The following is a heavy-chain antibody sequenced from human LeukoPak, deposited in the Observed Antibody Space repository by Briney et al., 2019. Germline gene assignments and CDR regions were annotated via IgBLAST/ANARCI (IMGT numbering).Heavy chain of an antibody. J-gene: IGHJ4*02. CDR2: IYYSGST. CDR3: VRGAVPAAKFYFDY. Sequence: SETLSLTCTVSGGSVSSGTYYWSWIRQPPGKGLEWIGYIYYSGSTNYNPSLKSRVTISVDTSKDQFSLKLSSVTAADTAVYYCVRGAVPAAKFYFDYWGQGTLVTVSS. D-gene: IGHD2-2*01. CDR1: GGSVSSGTYY. V-gene: IGHV4-61*01.